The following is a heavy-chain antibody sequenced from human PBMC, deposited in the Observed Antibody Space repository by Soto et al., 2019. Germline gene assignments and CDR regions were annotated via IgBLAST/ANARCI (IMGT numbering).Heavy chain of an antibody. CDR3: AKVFYSGSYYGFDY. Sequence: QVHLVESGGGVVQPGRSLRLSCAASGFTFSSYAMHWVRQAPGEGLEWLAFISYDGSNKYYADSVKGRFTISRDDSKNTLYLQMNSLRAEDTAVYYCAKVFYSGSYYGFDYWGQGTLVTVSS. CDR1: GFTFSSYA. D-gene: IGHD1-26*01. CDR2: ISYDGSNK. V-gene: IGHV3-30*18. J-gene: IGHJ4*02.